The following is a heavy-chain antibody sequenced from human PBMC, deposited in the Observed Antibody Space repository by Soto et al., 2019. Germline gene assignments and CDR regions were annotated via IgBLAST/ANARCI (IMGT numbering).Heavy chain of an antibody. Sequence: GGSLRLSCAASGFTFSSYAMSWVRQAPGKGLEWVSAISGSGGSTYYADSVKGRFTISRDNSKNTLYLQMNSLRAEDTAVYYCAKGRVEQQLPYYFDYWGQGTLVTVSS. CDR2: ISGSGGST. J-gene: IGHJ4*02. CDR3: AKGRVEQQLPYYFDY. V-gene: IGHV3-23*01. D-gene: IGHD6-13*01. CDR1: GFTFSSYA.